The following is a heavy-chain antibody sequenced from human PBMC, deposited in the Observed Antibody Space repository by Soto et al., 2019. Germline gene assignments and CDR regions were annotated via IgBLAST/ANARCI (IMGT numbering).Heavy chain of an antibody. CDR2: ISYDGSNK. Sequence: QVQLVESGGGVVQPGRSLRLSCAASGFTFSSYAMHWVRQAPGKGLEWVALISYDGSNKYYADSVKGRFTISRDNSKNTLYLQMNSLRAEDTAVYYCVRDLSYCGGDCYFSGMDVWGQGTTVTASS. CDR3: VRDLSYCGGDCYFSGMDV. D-gene: IGHD2-21*01. V-gene: IGHV3-30-3*01. CDR1: GFTFSSYA. J-gene: IGHJ6*02.